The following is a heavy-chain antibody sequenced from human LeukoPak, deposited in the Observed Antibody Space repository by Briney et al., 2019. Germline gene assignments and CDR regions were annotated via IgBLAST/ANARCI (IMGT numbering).Heavy chain of an antibody. CDR2: ITGSGGST. D-gene: IGHD2-2*01. CDR1: VFTFNSYA. CDR3: AKRHDDCSSTSCPPHY. V-gene: IGHV3-23*01. Sequence: GGSLRLSCAASVFTFNSYAMTWVRQAPGKGLEGVSVITGSGGSTYYADFVKGRLTISRDNSKNTLFLQMNSLRAEDTAVYYCAKRHDDCSSTSCPPHYWGQGTLVTVSS. J-gene: IGHJ4*02.